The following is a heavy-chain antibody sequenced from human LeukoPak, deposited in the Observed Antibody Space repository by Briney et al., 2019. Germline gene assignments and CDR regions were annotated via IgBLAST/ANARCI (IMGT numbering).Heavy chain of an antibody. CDR2: TYYKSRWYN. CDR3: ARQSFALDV. Sequence: SQTLSLTCAISGDSASSSSATWTWLRQSPSRGLEWLGRTYYKSRWYNDYAGSVKSRMSINPATSKNQFSLQLNSVTPEDTAVYYCARQSFALDVWGQGTTVTVSS. D-gene: IGHD3-10*01. J-gene: IGHJ6*02. V-gene: IGHV6-1*01. CDR1: GDSASSSSAT.